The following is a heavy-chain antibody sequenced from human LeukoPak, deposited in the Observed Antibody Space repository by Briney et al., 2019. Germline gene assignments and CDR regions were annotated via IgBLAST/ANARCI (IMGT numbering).Heavy chain of an antibody. Sequence: SVKVSCKPSGGTFSSYAISWVRQAPGQGLEWMGGIIPIFGTANYAQKFQGRVTITADESTSTAYMEPSSLRSEDTAVYYCASGRDLYYFDYWGQGTLVTVSS. V-gene: IGHV1-69*01. J-gene: IGHJ4*02. CDR2: IIPIFGTA. CDR1: GGTFSSYA. D-gene: IGHD5-24*01. CDR3: ASGRDLYYFDY.